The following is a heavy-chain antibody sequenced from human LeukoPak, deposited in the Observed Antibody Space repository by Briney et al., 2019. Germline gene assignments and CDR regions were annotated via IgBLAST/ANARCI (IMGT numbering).Heavy chain of an antibody. CDR2: INPNSGGT. V-gene: IGHV1-2*02. CDR3: ARVKWELLYY. J-gene: IGHJ4*02. D-gene: IGHD1-26*01. CDR1: GYTFTGYY. Sequence: GASVKVSCKASGYTFTGYYMHWVRQAPGQGLEWMGWINPNSGGTNYAQEFQGRVTMTRDTSISTAYMELSRLRSDDTAVYYCARVKWELLYYWGQGTLVTVSS.